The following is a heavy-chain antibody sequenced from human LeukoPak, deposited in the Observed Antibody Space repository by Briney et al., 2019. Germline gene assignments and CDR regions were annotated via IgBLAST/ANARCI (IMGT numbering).Heavy chain of an antibody. Sequence: SETLSLTCTVSGGSISSYYWSWIRQPPGKGLEWIGYIYYSGNTNSNPSLKSRVTISVDTSKNQFSLKLSSVTAADTAVYYCVRGNYDNRGYSNAFDIWGQGAMVTVSS. CDR2: IYYSGNT. CDR3: VRGNYDNRGYSNAFDI. J-gene: IGHJ3*02. D-gene: IGHD3-22*01. V-gene: IGHV4-59*01. CDR1: GGSISSYY.